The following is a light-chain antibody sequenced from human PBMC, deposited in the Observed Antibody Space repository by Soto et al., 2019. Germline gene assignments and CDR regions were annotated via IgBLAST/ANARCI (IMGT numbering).Light chain of an antibody. Sequence: EIVLTQSPGTLSLSPGERATLSCRASQSVSSTNLAWYQQKPGQAPRLLIYGTSTRATGIPDRFSGSGSGTDFTLTISRLEPEDFPVYYCNPYETSPRALTFGPAIKVDIK. V-gene: IGKV3-20*01. CDR2: GTS. CDR1: QSVSSTN. CDR3: NPYETSPRALT. J-gene: IGKJ3*01.